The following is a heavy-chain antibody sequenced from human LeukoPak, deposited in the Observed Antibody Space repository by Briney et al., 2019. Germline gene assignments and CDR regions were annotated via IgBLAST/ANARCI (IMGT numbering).Heavy chain of an antibody. D-gene: IGHD1-1*01. CDR1: GFTFSSYS. V-gene: IGHV3-21*01. J-gene: IGHJ1*01. Sequence: PGGSLRLSCAASGFTFSSYSMNWVRQAPGKGLEWVSSISSSSSYIYYADSVKGRFTISRDNAKNSLYLQMNSLRAEDTAVYYCARDPVQLERRGYFQHWGQGTLVTVSS. CDR2: ISSSSSYI. CDR3: ARDPVQLERRGYFQH.